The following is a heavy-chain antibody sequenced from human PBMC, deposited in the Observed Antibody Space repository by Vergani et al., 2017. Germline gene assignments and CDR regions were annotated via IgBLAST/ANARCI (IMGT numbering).Heavy chain of an antibody. J-gene: IGHJ6*04. CDR3: ARDPAPSPTVVTFLLDV. V-gene: IGHV3-21*01. Sequence: EVQLVESGGGLVKRGGSLRLSCAASGFTFSSYSMNWVRQAPGKGLEWVSSISSSSSYIYYADSVKGRFTISRDNAKNSLYLQMNSLRAEDTAVYYCARDPAPSPTVVTFLLDVWGKGTTVTVSS. CDR2: ISSSSSYI. CDR1: GFTFSSYS. D-gene: IGHD4-23*01.